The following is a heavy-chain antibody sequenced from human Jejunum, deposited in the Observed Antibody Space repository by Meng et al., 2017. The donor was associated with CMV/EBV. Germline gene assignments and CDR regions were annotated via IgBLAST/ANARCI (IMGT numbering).Heavy chain of an antibody. CDR2: LYEGGSA. CDR1: GLTVSDNR. CDR3: AREQMGAWRGYFDC. D-gene: IGHD3-3*01. V-gene: IGHV3-53*01. J-gene: IGHJ5*01. Sequence: SGLTVSDNRMTWVRQVAGQGLQWVSTLYEGGSAHYAPSVESRFTISKDNSGNMVYLQMNSLRVEDTAVYYCAREQMGAWRGYFDCWGQGILVTVSS.